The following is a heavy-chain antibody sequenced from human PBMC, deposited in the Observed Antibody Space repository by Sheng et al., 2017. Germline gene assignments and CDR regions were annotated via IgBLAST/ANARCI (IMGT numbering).Heavy chain of an antibody. J-gene: IGHJ4*02. V-gene: IGHV1-18*01. CDR1: DYTFINYG. CDR3: ARTRGTKNCSGTTCTFYFDY. CDR2: INPDNGNA. D-gene: IGHD2-15*01. Sequence: QVQLVQSGNEVKKPGASVKVSCKASDYTFINYGITWLRQASGQGLQWMGWINPDNGNAVSAQILQGRVTMTTDTSTNTAYVELRSLRSDDTAVYYCARTRGTKNCSGTTCTFYFDYWGQGTLVTVSS.